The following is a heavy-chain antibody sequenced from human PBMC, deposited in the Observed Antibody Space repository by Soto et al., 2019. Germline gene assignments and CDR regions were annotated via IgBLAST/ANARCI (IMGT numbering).Heavy chain of an antibody. CDR1: GFTFSSYA. V-gene: IGHV3-23*01. J-gene: IGHJ6*02. Sequence: GGSLRLSCAASGFTFSSYAMSWVRQAPGKGLEWVSAISGSGGSTYYADSVKGRFTISRDNSKNTLYLQMNSLRAEDTAVYYYAKSWSSGDFGDLAYYGMDVWGQGTTVTVSS. CDR2: ISGSGGST. D-gene: IGHD4-17*01. CDR3: AKSWSSGDFGDLAYYGMDV.